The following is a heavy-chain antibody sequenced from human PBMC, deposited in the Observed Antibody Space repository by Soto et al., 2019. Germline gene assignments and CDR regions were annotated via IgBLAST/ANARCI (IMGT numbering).Heavy chain of an antibody. V-gene: IGHV1-46*01. CDR3: ARGVVVKVYEMGVSDY. Sequence: GAAVKVSCKASGYTFSRYYMHWVRQAPGQGLEWMGIINPSSGSPNYAQNFLGRLTVTRDKSTSTVYMGLNGLTSEDTATYYCARGVVVKVYEMGVSDYWGQGTLVTVSS. CDR1: GYTFSRYY. CDR2: INPSSGSP. J-gene: IGHJ4*02. D-gene: IGHD2-8*01.